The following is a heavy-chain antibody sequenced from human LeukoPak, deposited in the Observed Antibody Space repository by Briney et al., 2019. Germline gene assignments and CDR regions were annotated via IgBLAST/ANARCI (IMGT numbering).Heavy chain of an antibody. CDR3: AKQKPRYSYGYYFDY. J-gene: IGHJ4*02. CDR1: GFTFSSYG. CDR2: IWYDGSNK. Sequence: GGSLRLSCAASGFTFSSYGMHWVRQAPGKGLEWVAVIWYDGSNKYYADSVKGRFTISRDNFKNTLYLQMNSLRAEDTAVYYCAKQKPRYSYGYYFDYWGQGTLVTVSS. V-gene: IGHV3-33*06. D-gene: IGHD5-18*01.